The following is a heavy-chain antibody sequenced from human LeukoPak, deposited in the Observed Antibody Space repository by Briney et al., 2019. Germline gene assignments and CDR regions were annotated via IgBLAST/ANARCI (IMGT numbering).Heavy chain of an antibody. J-gene: IGHJ4*02. V-gene: IGHV1-2*02. CDR3: ARGYYDRGSLYYFDY. CDR1: GDSFTGYY. Sequence: ASVKVSCKASGDSFTGYYMHWVGQAPGQGLEWMGWINPNSGGTNYAQKFQGRVTMTRDTSIGTAYMELSGLTSDDTAVYYCARGYYDRGSLYYFDYWGQGTLVTVSS. D-gene: IGHD3-22*01. CDR2: INPNSGGT.